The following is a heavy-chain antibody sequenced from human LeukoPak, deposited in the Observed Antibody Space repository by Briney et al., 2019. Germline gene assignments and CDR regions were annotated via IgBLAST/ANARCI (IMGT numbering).Heavy chain of an antibody. CDR1: GFTFSSYA. CDR2: ISGSGGST. Sequence: GGSLRLSCAAFGFTFSSYAVSWVRQAPGKGLEWVSSISGSGGSTYSADSVKGRFTISRDNSKNTLYLQMNSLRAEDTALYYCAKDRSCTNDICHGDFDYWGQGTLVTVSS. V-gene: IGHV3-23*01. D-gene: IGHD2-8*01. CDR3: AKDRSCTNDICHGDFDY. J-gene: IGHJ4*02.